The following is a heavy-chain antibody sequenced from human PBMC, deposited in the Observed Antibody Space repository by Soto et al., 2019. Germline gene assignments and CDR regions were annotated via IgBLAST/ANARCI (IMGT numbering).Heavy chain of an antibody. J-gene: IGHJ6*02. CDR3: ARGKPVLLWFGESAGVDV. CDR1: GGSFSGYY. D-gene: IGHD3-10*01. Sequence: PSETLSLTCAVYGGSFSGYYWSWSRQPPGKGLEWIGEINHSGSTNYNPSLKSRVTISVDTSKNQFSLKLSAVTAADTAVYYCARGKPVLLWFGESAGVDVWGQGTTVTVSS. V-gene: IGHV4-34*01. CDR2: INHSGST.